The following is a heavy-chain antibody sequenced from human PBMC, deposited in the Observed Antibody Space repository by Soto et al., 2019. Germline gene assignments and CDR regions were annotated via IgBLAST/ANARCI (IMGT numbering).Heavy chain of an antibody. V-gene: IGHV4-34*01. J-gene: IGHJ6*02. Sequence: SETLSLTCAVYGGSFSGYYWTWIRQPPWKGLEWIGEINHSGSTNYNPSLKSRVTISVDTSKNQFSLKLNSVTAADTAVYYCAREGALLYGGNPDYYYTVGVWGQGTTVTVSS. CDR2: INHSGST. CDR1: GGSFSGYY. D-gene: IGHD4-17*01. CDR3: AREGALLYGGNPDYYYTVGV.